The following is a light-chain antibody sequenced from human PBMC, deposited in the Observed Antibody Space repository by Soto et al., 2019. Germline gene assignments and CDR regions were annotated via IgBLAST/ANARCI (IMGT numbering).Light chain of an antibody. J-gene: IGKJ1*01. V-gene: IGKV3-20*01. CDR1: QSVTSDY. CDR3: QQYGSSAT. CDR2: GAS. Sequence: EIVLTQSPGTLSLSPGEIATLSCRASQSVTSDYVAWYQQKPGQAPSLVIYGASSRATGIPDRFSGGGSGTDFTLTISKLEPEDFAEYYCQQYGSSATFGQGTKVEVK.